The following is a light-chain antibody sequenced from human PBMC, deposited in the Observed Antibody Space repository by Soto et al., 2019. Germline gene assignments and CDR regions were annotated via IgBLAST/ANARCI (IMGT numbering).Light chain of an antibody. J-gene: IGKJ5*01. CDR3: QQANSFPIT. CDR2: TAS. CDR1: QAISNY. Sequence: DIQMTQSPSSVSASVGDRVTITCRASQAISNYLAWYQQKPGKAPKLLIYTASSLQSGVPSRFSGSESGTDFPLTISSLQPEDFATYFCQQANSFPITFGQGTRLEIK. V-gene: IGKV1-12*01.